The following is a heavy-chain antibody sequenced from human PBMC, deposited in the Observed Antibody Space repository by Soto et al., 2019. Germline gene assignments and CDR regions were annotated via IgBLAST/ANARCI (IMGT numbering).Heavy chain of an antibody. CDR3: TRLNQLPVGDFYYYAMDV. J-gene: IGHJ6*02. CDR1: GGTFSNYA. V-gene: IGHV1-69*13. D-gene: IGHD2-2*01. Sequence: SVKVSCKVSGGTFSNYAIDCVRLAPGHGLEWMGGIVPIFGTTYYTQKFQGRATIIADDSTTTAYLEMNSLKTEDTAIYYCTRLNQLPVGDFYYYAMDVWGQGTTVTVSS. CDR2: IVPIFGTT.